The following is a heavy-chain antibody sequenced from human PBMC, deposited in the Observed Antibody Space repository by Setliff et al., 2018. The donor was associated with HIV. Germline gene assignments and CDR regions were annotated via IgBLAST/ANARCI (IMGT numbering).Heavy chain of an antibody. V-gene: IGHV3-48*04. CDR3: ARGSSQGY. J-gene: IGHJ4*02. Sequence: GGSLRLSCAASGFTFSSYSMNWVRQAPGKGLEWISYNGIINGAKHYADSVKGRFTISRDNAKNSLYLQMNSLRAEDTAVYYCARGSSQGYWGQGTLVTVSS. D-gene: IGHD6-6*01. CDR2: NGIINGAK. CDR1: GFTFSSYS.